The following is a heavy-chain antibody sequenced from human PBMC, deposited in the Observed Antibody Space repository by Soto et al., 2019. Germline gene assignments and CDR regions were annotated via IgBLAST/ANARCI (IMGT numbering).Heavy chain of an antibody. CDR2: IYYSGST. V-gene: IGHV4-59*01. J-gene: IGHJ5*02. CDR3: ARSTPVPAAIGFDP. Sequence: PSETLSLTCTVSVGSISSYYWSWIRQPPGKGLEWIGYIYYSGSTNYNPSLKSRVTISVDTSKNQFSLKLSSVTAADTAVYYCARSTPVPAAIGFDPWGQGTLVTVSS. D-gene: IGHD2-2*01. CDR1: VGSISSYY.